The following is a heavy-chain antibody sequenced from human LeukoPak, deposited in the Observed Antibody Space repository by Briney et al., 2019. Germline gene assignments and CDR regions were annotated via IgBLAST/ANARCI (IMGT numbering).Heavy chain of an antibody. CDR1: GGSISSYY. CDR2: IYYSGST. Sequence: SETLSLTCTVSGGSISSYYWSWIRQPPGKGPEWIGYIYYSGSTNYNPSLKSRVTISVDTSKNQFSLKLSSVTAADTAVYYCARYSYGNFDYWGQGTLVTVSS. J-gene: IGHJ4*02. CDR3: ARYSYGNFDY. D-gene: IGHD5-18*01. V-gene: IGHV4-59*01.